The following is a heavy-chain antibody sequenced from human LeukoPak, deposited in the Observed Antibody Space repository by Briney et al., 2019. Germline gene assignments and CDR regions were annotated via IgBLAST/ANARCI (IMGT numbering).Heavy chain of an antibody. D-gene: IGHD2-21*01. CDR1: GGSISSGGYS. J-gene: IGHJ3*02. CDR2: IYHSGST. Sequence: PSQTLSLTCAVSGGSISSGGYSWSWIRQPPGKGLEWIGYIYHSGSTYYNPSLKTRVTISVDRSKNQFSLKLSSVTAADTAVYYCARGASLDAFDIWDQGTMVTVSS. CDR3: ARGASLDAFDI. V-gene: IGHV4-30-2*01.